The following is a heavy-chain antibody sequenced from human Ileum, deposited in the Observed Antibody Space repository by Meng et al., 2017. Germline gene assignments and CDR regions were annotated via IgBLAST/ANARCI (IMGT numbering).Heavy chain of an antibody. V-gene: IGHV3-11*01. J-gene: IGHJ5*02. Sequence: QVQLIQSGGGRVKPGGAVRLACSAVGVTFSDYFMSWIRQVPGEGLEWVSSIGSIVGSLAYADSVKGRFTASRDNSKNALYLQMDSLRAEDTAVYYCARGTTYCNAVKCAYDPWGQGTLVTVSS. CDR1: GVTFSDYF. CDR2: IGSIVGSL. CDR3: ARGTTYCNAVKCAYDP. D-gene: IGHD2/OR15-2a*01.